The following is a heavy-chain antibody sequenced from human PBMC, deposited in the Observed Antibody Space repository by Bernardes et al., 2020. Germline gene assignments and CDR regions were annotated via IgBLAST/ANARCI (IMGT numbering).Heavy chain of an antibody. CDR3: AHTPMAFDY. V-gene: IGHV2-5*02. CDR2: IYWDDDK. J-gene: IGHJ4*02. CDR1: GFSLSTSGVG. D-gene: IGHD5-12*01. Sequence: TLLKPTQTLTLTCPFSGFSLSTSGVGVGWIRQPPGKALEWLALIYWDDDKRYSPSLKSRLTITKDTSKNQVVLTMTNMDPVDTATYYCAHTPMAFDYWGQGTLVTVSS.